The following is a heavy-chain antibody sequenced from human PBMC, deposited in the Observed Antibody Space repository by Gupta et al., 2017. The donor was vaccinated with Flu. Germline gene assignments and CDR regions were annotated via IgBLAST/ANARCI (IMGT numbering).Heavy chain of an antibody. CDR2: LNHSGSA. V-gene: IGHV4-34*01. J-gene: IGHJ4*02. Sequence: QVQLPQWGAGLLKPSETLSLTCAVFGGSFSGYYWSWIRQPPGQGLEWIGVLNHSGSANYNPSLKSRVTISVDTSKNQFSLKLSSVTAADTAVYYCASRRYYYDSSGYYYARFPQPYGYWGQGTLVTVSS. CDR1: GGSFSGYY. D-gene: IGHD3-22*01. CDR3: ASRRYYYDSSGYYYARFPQPYGY.